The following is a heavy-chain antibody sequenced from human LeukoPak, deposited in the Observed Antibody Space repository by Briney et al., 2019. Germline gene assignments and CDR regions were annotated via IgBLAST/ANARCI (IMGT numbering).Heavy chain of an antibody. CDR2: INPRGGST. CDR1: GYTFTSYY. J-gene: IGHJ5*02. D-gene: IGHD2-2*01. Sequence: GASVKVSCKASGYTFTSYYMPWVRQAPGQGLEWMGIINPRGGSTSYAQKFQGRVTMTTDTSTSTAYMHLRSLRSDDTAVYFCARSLKCGTSCDYNWFDPWGQGTLVTVSS. V-gene: IGHV1-46*01. CDR3: ARSLKCGTSCDYNWFDP.